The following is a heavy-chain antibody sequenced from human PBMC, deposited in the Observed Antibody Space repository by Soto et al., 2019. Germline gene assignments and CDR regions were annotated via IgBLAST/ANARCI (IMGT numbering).Heavy chain of an antibody. CDR1: GFTFSSYA. V-gene: IGHV3-30-3*01. J-gene: IGHJ6*02. CDR2: ISYDGSNK. CDR3: ARDTSPKCVTPPYCYYYGMDV. D-gene: IGHD2-21*02. Sequence: WGSLRLSCAASGFTFSSYAMHWVRQAPGKGLEWVAVISYDGSNKYYADSVKGRFTISRDNSKNTLYLQMNSLRAEDTAVYYCARDTSPKCVTPPYCYYYGMDVWGQGTTVTVSS.